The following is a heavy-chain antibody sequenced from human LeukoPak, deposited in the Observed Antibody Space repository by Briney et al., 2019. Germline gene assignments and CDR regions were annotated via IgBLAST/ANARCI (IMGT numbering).Heavy chain of an antibody. D-gene: IGHD2-21*01. J-gene: IGHJ4*02. V-gene: IGHV3-7*01. CDR1: GFTFSSYW. CDR2: IKQDGSEK. Sequence: PGGSLRLSCAASGFTFSSYWMSWVRQAPGKGLEWVANIKQDGSEKYYVDSVKGRFTISRDNARNSLDLHMSSLGAEDTAVYYCAREGDGSRYYFDYWGQGILVTVSS. CDR3: AREGDGSRYYFDY.